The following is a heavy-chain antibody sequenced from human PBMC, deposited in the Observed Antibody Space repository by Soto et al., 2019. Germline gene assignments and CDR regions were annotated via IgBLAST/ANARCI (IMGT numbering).Heavy chain of an antibody. Sequence: ASVKVSCKASGNTFTSYDINWVRQATGHGLEWMGWINPNSGNIGYAQKFQGRVTMTRDTAIRTAYMEVSRLRSDDTAVYYCARGRASGSYYLLDYWGQGXLVTVSS. CDR2: INPNSGNI. D-gene: IGHD3-10*01. CDR1: GNTFTSYD. V-gene: IGHV1-8*01. J-gene: IGHJ4*02. CDR3: ARGRASGSYYLLDY.